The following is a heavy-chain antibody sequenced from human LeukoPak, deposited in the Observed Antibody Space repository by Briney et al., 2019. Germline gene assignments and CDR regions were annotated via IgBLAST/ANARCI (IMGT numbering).Heavy chain of an antibody. CDR1: EFTFSTRW. D-gene: IGHD6-13*01. CDR3: ARVRSSSWLDFDY. CDR2: ISSSGSNI. Sequence: GGSLRLSCAASEFTFSTRWMSWVRQAPGKGLEWVSYISSSGSNIYDADSVKGRFTISRDNTKNSLFLQMNSLRADDTAVYYCARVRSSSWLDFDYWGQGTQVTVSS. V-gene: IGHV3-11*01. J-gene: IGHJ4*02.